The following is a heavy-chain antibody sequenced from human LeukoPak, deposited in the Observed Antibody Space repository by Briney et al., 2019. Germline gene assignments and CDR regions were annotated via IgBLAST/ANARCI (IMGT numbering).Heavy chain of an antibody. Sequence: KSGESLKISCKGSGYSFTSYWIGWVRQMPGKGLEWMEIIYPGDSDTRYSPSFQGQVTISADKSVNTAYLQWSSLKASDTAMYYCARLSGRVVCSAGSCYIDSWGQGTLVTVSS. CDR2: IYPGDSDT. D-gene: IGHD2-15*01. CDR1: GYSFTSYW. CDR3: ARLSGRVVCSAGSCYIDS. V-gene: IGHV5-51*01. J-gene: IGHJ4*02.